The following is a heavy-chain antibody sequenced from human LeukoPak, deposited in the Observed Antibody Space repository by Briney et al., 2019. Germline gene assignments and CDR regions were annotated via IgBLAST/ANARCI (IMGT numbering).Heavy chain of an antibody. CDR2: INPNSGGA. Sequence: ASVKVSCKASGHTFTDYYTHWVRQAPGQGLEWMGRINPNSGGANYTQKFQGRVTMTRDTSISTAYMELSGLRSDDTAAYYCARESAATGSYYFDYWGQGILVTVSS. V-gene: IGHV1-2*06. D-gene: IGHD6-13*01. J-gene: IGHJ4*02. CDR1: GHTFTDYY. CDR3: ARESAATGSYYFDY.